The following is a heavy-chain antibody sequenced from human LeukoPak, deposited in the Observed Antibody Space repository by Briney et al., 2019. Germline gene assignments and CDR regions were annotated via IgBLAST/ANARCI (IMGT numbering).Heavy chain of an antibody. CDR1: GFTFSSYW. Sequence: PGGPLRLSCAASGFTFSSYWMHWVRQAPGKGLVWVSRINSDGSSTSYADSVKGRFTISRDNAKNTLYLQMNSLRAEDTAVYYCARAGITPRRYYGMDVWGKGTTVTVSS. CDR3: ARAGITPRRYYGMDV. V-gene: IGHV3-74*01. CDR2: INSDGSST. J-gene: IGHJ6*04. D-gene: IGHD3-10*01.